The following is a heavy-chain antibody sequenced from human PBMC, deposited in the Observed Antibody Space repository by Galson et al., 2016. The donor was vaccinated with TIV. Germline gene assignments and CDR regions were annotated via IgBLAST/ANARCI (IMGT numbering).Heavy chain of an antibody. Sequence: SVKVSCKASGYFFNSYGLTWLRQAPGQGLEWMGLISGYNGNANYAQKFQGRVTMTTDTSTSTSYLELRNLSSDDTAIYFCVRKDGSGWYDYCGPGPLVTVSS. CDR3: VRKDGSGWYDY. J-gene: IGHJ4*02. V-gene: IGHV1-18*01. CDR2: ISGYNGNA. CDR1: GYFFNSYG. D-gene: IGHD6-19*01.